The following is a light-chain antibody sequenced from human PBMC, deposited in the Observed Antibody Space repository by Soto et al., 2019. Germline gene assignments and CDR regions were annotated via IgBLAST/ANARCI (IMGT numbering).Light chain of an antibody. J-gene: IGKJ1*01. CDR3: HQYDNSPWT. CDR1: QSVSSNY. CDR2: GAS. V-gene: IGKV3-20*01. Sequence: EIVLTQSPCTLSLSPGERATLSCRASQSVSSNYLAWYQQKPGQAPRLLIYGASSRATGIPDRFSGSGSGTDFTLTITRLEPEDFAVYYCHQYDNSPWTFGQGTKVDNK.